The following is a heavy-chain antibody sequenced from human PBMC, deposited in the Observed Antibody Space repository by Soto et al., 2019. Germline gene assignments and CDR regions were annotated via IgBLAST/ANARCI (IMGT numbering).Heavy chain of an antibody. D-gene: IGHD4-17*01. V-gene: IGHV3-7*01. CDR2: IKQDGSEK. J-gene: IGHJ4*02. CDR3: ARVDYGDFVDY. CDR1: GFTFSSYW. Sequence: EVQLVESGGGLVQPGGSLRLSCAASGFTFSSYWMSWVRQAPGKGLEWVANIKQDGSEKYYVDSVKGRFTISRDNAKNSRYLQMNSLRAEDTAVYYCARVDYGDFVDYWGQGTLVTVSS.